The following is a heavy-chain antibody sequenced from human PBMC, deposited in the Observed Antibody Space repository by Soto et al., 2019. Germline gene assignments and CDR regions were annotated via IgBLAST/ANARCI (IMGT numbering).Heavy chain of an antibody. J-gene: IGHJ3*02. D-gene: IGHD5-18*01. V-gene: IGHV3-23*01. Sequence: PGGSLRLSCAASGFNFSSYSMNWVRQAPGKGLEWVSAISGSGGSTYYADCVKGRFTISRDNSKNTLYLQMNSLRAEDTAVYYCAKMGGIIHDAFDIWGQGTMVTVSS. CDR1: GFNFSSYS. CDR2: ISGSGGST. CDR3: AKMGGIIHDAFDI.